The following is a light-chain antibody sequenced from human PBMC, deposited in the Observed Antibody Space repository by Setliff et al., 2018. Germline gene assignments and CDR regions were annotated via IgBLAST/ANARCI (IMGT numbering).Light chain of an antibody. CDR1: SSDVGGYNY. Sequence: ALPQPASVSGSPGQSITISCTGTSSDVGGYNYVSWYQQHPGKAPKLMIYEVSNRPSGVSNRFSGSKSGNTASLTISGLQAEDEADYYCQSYDNSLSGSGLFGTGTKVTVL. J-gene: IGLJ1*01. CDR2: EVS. CDR3: QSYDNSLSGSGL. V-gene: IGLV2-14*01.